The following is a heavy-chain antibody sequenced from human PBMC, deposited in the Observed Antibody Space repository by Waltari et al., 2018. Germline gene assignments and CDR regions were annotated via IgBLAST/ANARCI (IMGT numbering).Heavy chain of an antibody. V-gene: IGHV3-73*01. J-gene: IGHJ4*02. CDR1: GLICSDYA. CDR2: IRSRTKGDAT. D-gene: IGHD7-27*01. CDR3: IRPFEMGID. Sequence: EVQLVESGGALVQPGGSLKLSCAASGLICSDYAIHWVRQASGKGPEWVGRIRSRTKGDATGYAESVQGRFTISRDDSKNTVYLEMNSLKTDDTAVYYCIRPFEMGIDWGRGTLVTVSS.